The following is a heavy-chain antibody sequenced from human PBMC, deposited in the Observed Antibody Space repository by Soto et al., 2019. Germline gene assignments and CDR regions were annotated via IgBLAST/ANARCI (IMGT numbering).Heavy chain of an antibody. CDR1: GGSISSYY. Sequence: PSETLSLTCTVSGGSISSYYWSWIRQPPGKGLEWIGYIYYSGSTNYNPSLKSRVTISVDTSKNQSSLKLSSVTAADTAVYYCARVYGDYLDYWGQGTLVTVSS. J-gene: IGHJ4*02. D-gene: IGHD4-17*01. CDR3: ARVYGDYLDY. V-gene: IGHV4-59*01. CDR2: IYYSGST.